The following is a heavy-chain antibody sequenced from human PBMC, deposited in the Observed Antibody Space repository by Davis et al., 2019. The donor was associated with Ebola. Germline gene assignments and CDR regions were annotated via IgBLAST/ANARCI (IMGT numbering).Heavy chain of an antibody. V-gene: IGHV3-30*03. CDR1: GFTSSSYG. CDR3: ARDFKWLRFGYYYYYGMDV. J-gene: IGHJ6*02. CDR2: ISYDGSNK. Sequence: GGSLRLSCAASGFTSSSYGMHWVRQAPGKGLEWVAIISYDGSNKYYADSVKGRFTISRDNAKNSLYLQMNSLRAEDTAVYYCARDFKWLRFGYYYYYGMDVWGQGTTVTVSS. D-gene: IGHD5-12*01.